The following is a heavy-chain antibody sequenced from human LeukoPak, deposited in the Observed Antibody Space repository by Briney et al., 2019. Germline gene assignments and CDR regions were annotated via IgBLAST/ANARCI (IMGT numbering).Heavy chain of an antibody. Sequence: PGGSLRLSCAASGFIFNKAWMNWVRQAPGKGPEWVGRINSNNDGGTTDYASPVEGRFIISRDDSKNTIYLQMNRLIIDDTAIYYCTPVMVEDRGFWGQGTLVTVSS. V-gene: IGHV3-15*01. D-gene: IGHD2-21*01. J-gene: IGHJ4*02. CDR3: TPVMVEDRGF. CDR2: INSNNDGGTT. CDR1: GFIFNKAW.